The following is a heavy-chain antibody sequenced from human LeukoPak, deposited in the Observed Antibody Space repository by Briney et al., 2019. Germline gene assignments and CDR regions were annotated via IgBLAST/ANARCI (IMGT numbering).Heavy chain of an antibody. CDR1: GGSISSSSYY. V-gene: IGHV4-39*07. CDR2: IYYSGST. J-gene: IGHJ5*02. CDR3: ARAARGGTPGFDP. Sequence: SETLSLTCTVSGGSISSSSYYWGWIRQPPGKGLERIGSIYYSGSTYYNPSLKSRVTISVDTSKNQFSLKLSSVTAADTAVYYCARAARGGTPGFDPWGQGTLVTVSS. D-gene: IGHD1-14*01.